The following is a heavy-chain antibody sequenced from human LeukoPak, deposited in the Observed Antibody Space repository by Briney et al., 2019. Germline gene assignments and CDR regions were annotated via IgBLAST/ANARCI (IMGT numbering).Heavy chain of an antibody. Sequence: ASVKVSCKASGYTFTSYGISSVRQAPGQGLEWMGWISAYNGNTNYAQKLQGRVTMTTDTSTSTAYMELRSLRSDDTAVYYCARDLTSGSYSGYWGQGTLVTVSS. CDR2: ISAYNGNT. J-gene: IGHJ4*02. CDR3: ARDLTSGSYSGY. D-gene: IGHD1-26*01. CDR1: GYTFTSYG. V-gene: IGHV1-18*01.